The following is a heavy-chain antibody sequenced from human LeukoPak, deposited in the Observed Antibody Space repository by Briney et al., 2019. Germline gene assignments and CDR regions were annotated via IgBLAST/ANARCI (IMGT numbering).Heavy chain of an antibody. J-gene: IGHJ4*02. V-gene: IGHV3-7*01. CDR1: GFTFTKYW. CDR3: ARAGGDGYNSAY. D-gene: IGHD5-24*01. CDR2: IKQDGSDK. Sequence: GDSLRLSCAASGFTFTKYWMTWVRQAPGKGLEWVGNIKQDGSDKNYMDSVKGRFTISRDNTKNSVYLQMSSLRAEDTAVYYCARAGGDGYNSAYWGQGTLVTVSS.